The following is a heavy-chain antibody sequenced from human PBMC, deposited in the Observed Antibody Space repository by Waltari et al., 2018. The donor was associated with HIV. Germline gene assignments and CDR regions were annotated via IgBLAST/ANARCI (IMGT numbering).Heavy chain of an antibody. CDR1: GFTFDAFA. J-gene: IGHJ6*02. CDR3: AKETLGGLGMDV. V-gene: IGHV3-9*01. Sequence: EVQLVESGGGLVQPGRSLRLSCAASGFTFDAFAMHWVRQAPGKGLEWGSTIIWNSGSMVYADSVKGRFTISRDNAKNSLYLQMNSLRAEDTALYYCAKETLGGLGMDVWGQGTTVTVSS. D-gene: IGHD3-16*01. CDR2: IIWNSGSM.